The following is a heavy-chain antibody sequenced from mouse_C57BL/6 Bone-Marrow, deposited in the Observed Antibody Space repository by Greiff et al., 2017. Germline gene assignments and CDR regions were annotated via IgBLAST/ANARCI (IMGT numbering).Heavy chain of an antibody. J-gene: IGHJ2*01. CDR2: IDPSDSET. CDR1: GYTFTSYW. Sequence: VQLQQPGAELVRPGSSVKLSCKASGYTFTSYWMHWVKQRPIQGLEWIGNIDPSDSETHCNQKFKDKATLTVDKSSSTAYMQLSSLTSEDSAVYYCARPLYYDYDVGYWGQGTTLTVSS. D-gene: IGHD2-4*01. V-gene: IGHV1-52*01. CDR3: ARPLYYDYDVGY.